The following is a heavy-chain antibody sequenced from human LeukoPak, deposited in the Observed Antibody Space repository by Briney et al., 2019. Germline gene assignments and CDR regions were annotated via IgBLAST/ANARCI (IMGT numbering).Heavy chain of an antibody. V-gene: IGHV1-46*01. Sequence: ASVKVSCKASGYTFTSYYMHWVRQAPGQGLEWMGIINPSGGNTGYAQKFQGRATMTRDTSTTTVFMEVSSLRSEDTAVYYCARATDYGDYIWGQGTLVTVSS. CDR3: ARATDYGDYI. CDR1: GYTFTSYY. CDR2: INPSGGNT. J-gene: IGHJ4*02. D-gene: IGHD4-17*01.